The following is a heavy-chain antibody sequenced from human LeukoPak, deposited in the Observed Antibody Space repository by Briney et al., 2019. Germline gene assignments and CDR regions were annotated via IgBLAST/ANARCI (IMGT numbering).Heavy chain of an antibody. J-gene: IGHJ4*02. CDR3: ARSPPGPYCSSTSCYAPFSYFDY. D-gene: IGHD2-2*01. CDR2: ISYDGSNK. CDR1: GFTFSSYA. V-gene: IGHV3-30-3*01. Sequence: GGSLRLSCAASGFTFSSYAMHWVRQAPGKGLEWVAVISYDGSNKYYADSVKGRFTISRDNSKNTLYLQMNSLRAEDTAVYYCARSPPGPYCSSTSCYAPFSYFDYWGQGTLVTVSS.